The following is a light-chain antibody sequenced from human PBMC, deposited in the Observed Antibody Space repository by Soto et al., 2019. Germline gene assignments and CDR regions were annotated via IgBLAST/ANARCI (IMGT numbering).Light chain of an antibody. J-gene: IGKJ2*01. CDR2: AAS. Sequence: DIQMTQSPSSLSASVGDTVTITCRASQSISVHLNWYQQKGGKVPKLLIYAASNLYSGVRSRFSGSGSETDFALTISSLQPEDFANYYCQQSYITPYTFGQGTRLEIK. CDR1: QSISVH. CDR3: QQSYITPYT. V-gene: IGKV1-39*01.